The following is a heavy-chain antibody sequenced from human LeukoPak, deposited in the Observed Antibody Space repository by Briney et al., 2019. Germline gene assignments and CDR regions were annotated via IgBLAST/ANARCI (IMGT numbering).Heavy chain of an antibody. CDR3: ATKNYYDSSAFDY. CDR1: GGSISSNNYY. J-gene: IGHJ4*02. D-gene: IGHD3-22*01. V-gene: IGHV4-39*01. Sequence: SETLSLTCSVSGGSISSNNYYWGWIRQPPGKGLEWIGSIFYSGSTYYNPSLKSRVTISVDTSKNQFSLRLSSVTAADTAVYYCATKNYYDSSAFDYWGQGTLVTVSS. CDR2: IFYSGST.